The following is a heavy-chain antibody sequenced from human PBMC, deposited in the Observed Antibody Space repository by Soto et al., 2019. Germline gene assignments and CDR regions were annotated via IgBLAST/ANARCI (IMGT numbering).Heavy chain of an antibody. J-gene: IGHJ6*03. CDR2: ISCNSGRR. Sequence: GGSLRLSCAASGFSFDDYAMHWVRLAPGKGREWVSGISCNSGRRGYADSVKGRFTISRDNAKNSLYLQMNSRRAEDTALYYCEKDNRPFVSRVAGKYYYYYMDDWGKGPPVTVSS. V-gene: IGHV3-9*01. CDR3: EKDNRPFVSRVAGKYYYYYMDD. D-gene: IGHD6-19*01. CDR1: GFSFDDYA.